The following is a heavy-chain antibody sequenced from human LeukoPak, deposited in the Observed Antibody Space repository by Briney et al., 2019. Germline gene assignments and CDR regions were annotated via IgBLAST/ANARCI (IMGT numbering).Heavy chain of an antibody. J-gene: IGHJ4*02. CDR1: GYTFTSYG. Sequence: ASVKVSCKASGYTFTSYGISWVRQAPGQGLEWMGWISAYNGNTNYAQKLHGRVTMTSDTSTSTVYMELSSLRSEDTAVYYCARGYDLPGGYWGQGSLVIVSS. CDR2: ISAYNGNT. D-gene: IGHD3-3*01. V-gene: IGHV1-18*01. CDR3: ARGYDLPGGY.